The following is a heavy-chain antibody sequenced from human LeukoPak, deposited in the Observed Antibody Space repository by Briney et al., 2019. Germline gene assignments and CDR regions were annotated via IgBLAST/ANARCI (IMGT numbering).Heavy chain of an antibody. CDR1: GFTFNNYG. J-gene: IGHJ4*02. V-gene: IGHV3-21*01. CDR3: ASLQSPRRY. Sequence: PGGSLRLSCAASGFTFNNYGMHWVRQAPGKGLEWVSSISSSSSYIYYADSVKGRFTISRDNAKNSLYLQMNSLRAEDTAVYYCASLQSPRRYWGQGTLVTVSS. D-gene: IGHD4-11*01. CDR2: ISSSSSYI.